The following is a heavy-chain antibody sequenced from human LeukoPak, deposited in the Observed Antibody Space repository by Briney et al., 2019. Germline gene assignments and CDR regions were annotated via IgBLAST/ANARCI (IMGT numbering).Heavy chain of an antibody. Sequence: SQTLSLTCAVSGASISSGGYSWSWIRQPPGKGLEWIGYIYHSGSTYYNPSLESRVTISLDRSKNQFSLKLSSVTAAGTAVYYCSTSRDGYNYFDYWGQGTLVTVSS. J-gene: IGHJ4*02. CDR3: STSRDGYNYFDY. CDR2: IYHSGST. V-gene: IGHV4-30-2*01. CDR1: GASISSGGYS. D-gene: IGHD5-24*01.